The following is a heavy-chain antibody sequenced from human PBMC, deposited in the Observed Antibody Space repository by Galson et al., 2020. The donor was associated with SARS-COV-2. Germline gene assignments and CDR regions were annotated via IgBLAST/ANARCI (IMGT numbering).Heavy chain of an antibody. D-gene: IGHD6-13*01. CDR1: GYTLTALS. V-gene: IGHV1-24*01. Sequence: ASVKVSCRVSGYTLTALSMHWVRQAPGKGLEWMGGFDPEDGETIYAQKFQGRVTMTEDTSTDTAYMELSSLRSEDTAVYYCARETDDYTSSWYDYWGQGTLVTVSS. J-gene: IGHJ4*02. CDR3: ARETDDYTSSWYDY. CDR2: FDPEDGET.